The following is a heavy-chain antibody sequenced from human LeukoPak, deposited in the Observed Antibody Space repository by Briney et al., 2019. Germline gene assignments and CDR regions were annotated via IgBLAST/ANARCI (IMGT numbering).Heavy chain of an antibody. D-gene: IGHD3-22*01. CDR2: ISGSGGST. Sequence: QAGGSLRLSCAASGFTFSSYAMSWVRQAPGKGLEWVSAISGSGGSTYYADSVKGRFTISRDNSKNTLYLQMNSLRAEDTAVYYCAGARITMIVVVSPTYWYFDLWARGTLVTVSS. V-gene: IGHV3-23*01. CDR1: GFTFSSYA. J-gene: IGHJ2*01. CDR3: AGARITMIVVVSPTYWYFDL.